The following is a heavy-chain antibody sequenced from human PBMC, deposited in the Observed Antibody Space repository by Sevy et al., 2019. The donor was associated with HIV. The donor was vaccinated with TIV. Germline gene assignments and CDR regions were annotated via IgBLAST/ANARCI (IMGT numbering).Heavy chain of an antibody. Sequence: GGSLRLSCAASGFTFSSYAMSWVRQAPGKELEWVSAISGRGGSTYYADSVKGRFTISRDNSKNTLYLQMNSLRAEDTAVYYCAKAYYVFRSGYRAEYYFDYWGQGTLVTVSS. D-gene: IGHD3-3*01. CDR3: AKAYYVFRSGYRAEYYFDY. J-gene: IGHJ4*02. CDR1: GFTFSSYA. CDR2: ISGRGGST. V-gene: IGHV3-23*01.